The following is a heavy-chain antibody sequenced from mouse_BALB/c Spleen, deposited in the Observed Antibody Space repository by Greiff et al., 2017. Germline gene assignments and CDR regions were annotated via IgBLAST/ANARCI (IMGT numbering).Heavy chain of an antibody. J-gene: IGHJ2*01. CDR1: GYSITSGYY. D-gene: IGHD2-3*01. CDR2: ISYDGSN. Sequence: EVQLVESGPGLVKPSQSLSLTCSVTGYSITSGYYWNWIRQFPGNKLEWMGYISYDGSNNYNPSLKNRISITRDTSKNQFFLKLNSVTTEDTATYYCARDGYDGYYYFDYWGQGTTLTVSS. V-gene: IGHV3-6*02. CDR3: ARDGYDGYYYFDY.